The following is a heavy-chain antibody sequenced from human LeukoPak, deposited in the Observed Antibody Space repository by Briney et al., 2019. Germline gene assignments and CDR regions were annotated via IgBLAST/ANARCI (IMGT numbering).Heavy chain of an antibody. Sequence: ASVKVSCEASGYTFSDFYMYWVRQAPGQGLEWLGWINPDSGGTNYAQKFQDRVTLTRDTSINTVYMGLRRLVSDDTAVYFCARIYCSSNNCPPGAYWGQGTQVTVPS. CDR3: ARIYCSSNNCPPGAY. CDR2: INPDSGGT. J-gene: IGHJ4*02. CDR1: GYTFSDFY. V-gene: IGHV1-2*02. D-gene: IGHD2-21*01.